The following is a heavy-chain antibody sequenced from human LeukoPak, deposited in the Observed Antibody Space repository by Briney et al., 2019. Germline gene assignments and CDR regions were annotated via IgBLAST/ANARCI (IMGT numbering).Heavy chain of an antibody. D-gene: IGHD6-13*01. CDR1: GFTFSSYW. CDR2: IKQDGSEK. CDR3: ARDLRMGIAAAGTPPDAFDI. J-gene: IGHJ3*02. Sequence: GGSLRLSCAASGFTFSSYWMSWVRQAPGKGLEWVANIKQDGSEKYYVDSVKGRFTISRDNAKNSLYLQMNSLRAEDTAVYYCARDLRMGIAAAGTPPDAFDIWGQGQWSPSLQ. V-gene: IGHV3-7*01.